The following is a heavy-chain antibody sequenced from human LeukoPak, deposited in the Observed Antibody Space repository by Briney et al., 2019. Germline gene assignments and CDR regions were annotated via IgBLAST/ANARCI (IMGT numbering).Heavy chain of an antibody. CDR3: ARVPGVSDSSGYYSHY. J-gene: IGHJ4*02. Sequence: ASVKVSCKASGGTFTSYTISWVRQAPGQGMEWMGGIILMLGIENYEQKYQGRVTITADKSTSTAYIELSSLRSEDTAVYYCARVPGVSDSSGYYSHYWGQGTLVTVSS. CDR2: IILMLGIE. V-gene: IGHV1-69*02. D-gene: IGHD3-22*01. CDR1: GGTFTSYT.